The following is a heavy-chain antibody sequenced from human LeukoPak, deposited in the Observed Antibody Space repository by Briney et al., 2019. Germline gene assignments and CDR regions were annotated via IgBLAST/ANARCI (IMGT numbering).Heavy chain of an antibody. CDR1: GGSISSYY. Sequence: PSESLSLTCTVSGGSISSYYWSWIRQPPGKGLEWVGSIYYSGSTNYNPSLKSRVTISVDTAKTQFSLKLSSVTAADTGVYYCARHEGYDVLTGYYTFNWYFDLWGRGTLVTVSS. CDR3: ARHEGYDVLTGYYTFNWYFDL. D-gene: IGHD3-9*01. CDR2: IYYSGST. V-gene: IGHV4-59*01. J-gene: IGHJ2*01.